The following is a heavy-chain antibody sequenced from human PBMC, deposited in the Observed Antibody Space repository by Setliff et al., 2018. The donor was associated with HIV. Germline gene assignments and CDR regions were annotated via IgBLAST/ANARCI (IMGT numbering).Heavy chain of an antibody. V-gene: IGHV1-3*01. Sequence: ASVKVSCKAFGYTFSTNAIHWVRQAPGQRLEWMGYINAGDDNTRYSEKFQGRVTITRDTSANTAYMELSSLRSEDTAVYHCARGSCSGCYLSDYWGLGTLVTVS. CDR1: GYTFSTNA. J-gene: IGHJ4*02. CDR3: ARGSCSGCYLSDY. CDR2: INAGDDNT. D-gene: IGHD6-19*01.